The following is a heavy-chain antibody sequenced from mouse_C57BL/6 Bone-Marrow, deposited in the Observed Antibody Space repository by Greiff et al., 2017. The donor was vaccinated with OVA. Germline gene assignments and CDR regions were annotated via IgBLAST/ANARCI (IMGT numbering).Heavy chain of an antibody. D-gene: IGHD2-4*01. Sequence: VTLKVSGPGILQPSQTLSLTCSFSGFSLSTFGMGVGWIRQPSGKGLEWLAHIWWDDDKYYNPALKSRLTISKDTSKNQVFLKIANVDTADTATYYCARDGLYDYDDENAMDYWGQGTSVTVSS. J-gene: IGHJ4*01. V-gene: IGHV8-8*01. CDR3: ARDGLYDYDDENAMDY. CDR1: GFSLSTFGMG. CDR2: IWWDDDK.